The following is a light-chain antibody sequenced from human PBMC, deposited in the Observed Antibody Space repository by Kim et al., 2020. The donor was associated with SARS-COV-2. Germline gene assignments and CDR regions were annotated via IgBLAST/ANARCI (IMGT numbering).Light chain of an antibody. Sequence: PGKTGRVSCGGNSIGSKSVHWDQQKSGQAPVLVIYYDSDRPSGIPERFSGSNSGNTATLTISRVEAGDEADYYCQVWDSSSDHRVVFGGGTKLTVL. CDR3: QVWDSSSDHRVV. CDR1: SIGSKS. V-gene: IGLV3-21*04. J-gene: IGLJ2*01. CDR2: YDS.